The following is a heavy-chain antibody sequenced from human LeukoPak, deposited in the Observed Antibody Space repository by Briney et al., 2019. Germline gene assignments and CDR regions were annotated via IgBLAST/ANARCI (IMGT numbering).Heavy chain of an antibody. D-gene: IGHD2-2*01. CDR3: AKGSCSSTSCEVDY. Sequence: GGSLRLSCAASGFTFDDYGMSWVRQAPGKGLEWVSGINWNGGSTGYADSVKGRFTISRDNAKNSLYLQMNSLRAEDTALYYCAKGSCSSTSCEVDYWGQGTLVTVSS. J-gene: IGHJ4*02. CDR1: GFTFDDYG. V-gene: IGHV3-20*04. CDR2: INWNGGST.